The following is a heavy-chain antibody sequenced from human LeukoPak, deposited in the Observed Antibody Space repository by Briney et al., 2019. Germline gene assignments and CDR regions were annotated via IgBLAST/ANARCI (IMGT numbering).Heavy chain of an antibody. CDR1: GYTFTGYY. V-gene: IGHV1-2*02. J-gene: IGHJ3*02. CDR3: ARGVHKFYYDSSDYQPYAFDI. Sequence: GASVKVSCKASGYTFTGYYMHWVRQAPGQGLEWMGWINPNSGGTNYAQKFQGRVTMTRDTSTSTVYMELSSLRSEDTAVYYCARGVHKFYYDSSDYQPYAFDIWGQGTMVTVSS. D-gene: IGHD3-22*01. CDR2: INPNSGGT.